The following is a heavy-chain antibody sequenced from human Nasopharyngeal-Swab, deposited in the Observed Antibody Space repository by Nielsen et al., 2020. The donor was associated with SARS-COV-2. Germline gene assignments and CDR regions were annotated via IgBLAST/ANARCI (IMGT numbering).Heavy chain of an antibody. Sequence: SLKISCAASGFTYDDYAMHLVRQAPGKSLEWDSGIRWNSGAIVYADSVRGRFTISRDNSKNSLYLQMKSLRVEDTGLYYCAKGRADYSNPSFDNWGQGTLVTVSS. J-gene: IGHJ4*02. CDR2: IRWNSGAI. D-gene: IGHD4/OR15-4a*01. CDR3: AKGRADYSNPSFDN. CDR1: GFTYDDYA. V-gene: IGHV3-9*01.